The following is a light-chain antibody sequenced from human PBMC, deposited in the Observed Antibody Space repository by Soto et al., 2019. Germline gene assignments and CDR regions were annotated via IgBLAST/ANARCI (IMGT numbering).Light chain of an antibody. V-gene: IGKV1-5*03. CDR1: ESVSTW. Sequence: DIQLTQSPSTLSASVGDRVTITCRVSESVSTWLAWYQQKPGKAPKLLIYKASSLVSGVPSRFSGSGSETEFTLTITSLQPDDIATYYCQQYSSYGTFGQGTKVDIK. CDR2: KAS. CDR3: QQYSSYGT. J-gene: IGKJ1*01.